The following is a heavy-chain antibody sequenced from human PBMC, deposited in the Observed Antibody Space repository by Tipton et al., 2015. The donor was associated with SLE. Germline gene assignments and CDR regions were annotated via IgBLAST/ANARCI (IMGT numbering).Heavy chain of an antibody. J-gene: IGHJ4*02. D-gene: IGHD5-18*01. Sequence: TLSLTCAVYGGSFSGYYWSWIRQPPGKGLEWIAEINHSGSANYNPSLNSRVTISVDTSKNQFSLKLSSVTAADTAVYYCSCGYSYGFDYWGQGTLVTVSS. V-gene: IGHV4-34*03. CDR3: SCGYSYGFDY. CDR2: INHSGSA. CDR1: GGSFSGYY.